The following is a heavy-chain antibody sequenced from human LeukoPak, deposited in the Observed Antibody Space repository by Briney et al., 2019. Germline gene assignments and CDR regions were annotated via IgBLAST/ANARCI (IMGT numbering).Heavy chain of an antibody. CDR2: IYYSGST. CDR3: AREPTRSGYSYGYS. Sequence: PSQTLSLTCTVSGGSISSGDYYWSWIHQPPGKGLEWIGYIYYSGSTYYNPSLRSRVTISVDTSKNQFSLKLSSVTAADTAVYYCAREPTRSGYSYGYSWGQGTLVTVSS. J-gene: IGHJ4*02. CDR1: GGSISSGDYY. D-gene: IGHD5-18*01. V-gene: IGHV4-30-4*08.